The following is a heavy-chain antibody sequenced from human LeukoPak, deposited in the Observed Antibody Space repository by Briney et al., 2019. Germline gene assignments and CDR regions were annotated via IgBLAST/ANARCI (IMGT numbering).Heavy chain of an antibody. CDR1: GFTFSSYD. D-gene: IGHD6-13*01. Sequence: GGSLRLSCAASGFTFSSYDMHWVRQATGKGLEWVSAIGTAGDTYYPGSVKGRFTISRDNSKNTLYLQMNSLRAEDTAVYYCAKGLIAAAEYDYGGQGTLVTVSS. CDR3: AKGLIAAAEYDY. J-gene: IGHJ4*02. V-gene: IGHV3-13*01. CDR2: IGTAGDT.